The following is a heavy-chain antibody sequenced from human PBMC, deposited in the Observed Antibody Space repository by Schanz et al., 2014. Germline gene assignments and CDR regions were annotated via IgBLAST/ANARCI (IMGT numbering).Heavy chain of an antibody. CDR2: ISSGGGST. Sequence: EVQLLESGGGLVQPGGSLRLSCASSGFSFTTYAMSWVRQAPGKGLEWVSSISSGGGSTYYADSVKGRFTISRDNSKKTQYLRINNLRAEYSAGYCCGKIERNEDWGQGTLVTVSS. CDR1: GFSFTTYA. D-gene: IGHD1-1*01. CDR3: GKIERNED. V-gene: IGHV3-23*01. J-gene: IGHJ4*02.